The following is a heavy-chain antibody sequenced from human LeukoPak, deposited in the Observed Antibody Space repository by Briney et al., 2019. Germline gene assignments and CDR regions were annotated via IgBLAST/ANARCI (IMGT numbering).Heavy chain of an antibody. J-gene: IGHJ4*02. CDR2: ISYDGSNK. V-gene: IGHV3-30*18. Sequence: GGSLRLSCEASGFTFSSYGMHWVRQAPGKGLEWVAVISYDGSNKYYADSVKGRFTISRDNSKNTLYLQMNSLRAEDTAVYYCAKTDYYDSSGYSLGYWGQGTLVTVSS. CDR3: AKTDYYDSSGYSLGY. D-gene: IGHD3-22*01. CDR1: GFTFSSYG.